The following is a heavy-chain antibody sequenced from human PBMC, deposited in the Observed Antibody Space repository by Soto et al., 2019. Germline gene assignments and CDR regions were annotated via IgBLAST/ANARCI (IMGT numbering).Heavy chain of an antibody. V-gene: IGHV1-18*01. CDR1: GYTFIRYG. Sequence: QVQLVQSGAEVKKPGASVKVSCKASGYTFIRYGISWVRQAPGQGLEWMGWISAYNGNTNYAQQLQGRVTMTTDTSTSTAYMELRSLRSDDTAVYYCARDFRAVIYYGTGSSIDYWGHGTLVTVAS. CDR3: ARDFRAVIYYGTGSSIDY. J-gene: IGHJ4*01. CDR2: ISAYNGNT. D-gene: IGHD3-10*01.